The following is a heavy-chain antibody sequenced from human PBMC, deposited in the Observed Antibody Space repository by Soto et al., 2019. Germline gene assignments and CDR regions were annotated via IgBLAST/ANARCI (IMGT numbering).Heavy chain of an antibody. CDR2: IDYSGTT. V-gene: IGHV4-39*01. J-gene: IGHJ6*02. D-gene: IGHD3-10*01. Sequence: QLQLQESGPGLVKPSETLSLPCTVSGGSFSSGTYYWGWIRQPPGKGLEWIGSIDYSGTTYYNPSLKSRVTISVDTSKNQFSLKLNSVTAADTAVYYCARLDSGFGATMDVWGQGTTVTVSS. CDR3: ARLDSGFGATMDV. CDR1: GGSFSSGTYY.